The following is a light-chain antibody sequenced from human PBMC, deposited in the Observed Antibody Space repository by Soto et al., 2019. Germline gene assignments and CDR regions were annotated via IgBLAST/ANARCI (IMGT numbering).Light chain of an antibody. CDR1: QTISNP. Sequence: DIQMTQSPSSLSASVGDIVTITCRASQTISNPLHWYRHKPGTAPSVLIFAASNLHSGIPSRFSGSGSGADFTLTINSLQPEDFATYYCQQPYSRPWTFGQGTKVEIQ. J-gene: IGKJ1*01. CDR2: AAS. CDR3: QQPYSRPWT. V-gene: IGKV1-39*01.